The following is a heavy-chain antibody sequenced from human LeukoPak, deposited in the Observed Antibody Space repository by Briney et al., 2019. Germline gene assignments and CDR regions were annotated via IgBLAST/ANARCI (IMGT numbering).Heavy chain of an antibody. D-gene: IGHD6-19*01. CDR3: ARVRYSSGWYDPNLDY. Sequence: GGSLRLSCAASGFTVSSNYMSWVRQAPGKGLEWVSVIYSGGSTYYADSVKGRFTISRDNSKNTLYLQMNSLRAEDTAVYYCARVRYSSGWYDPNLDYWGQGTLVTVSS. CDR1: GFTVSSNY. V-gene: IGHV3-53*01. J-gene: IGHJ4*02. CDR2: IYSGGST.